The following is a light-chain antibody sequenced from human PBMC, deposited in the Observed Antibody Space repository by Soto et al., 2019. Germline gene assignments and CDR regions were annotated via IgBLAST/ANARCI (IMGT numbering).Light chain of an antibody. CDR1: SSDVGGYNY. CDR3: SSYTSSGTYV. CDR2: DAS. V-gene: IGLV2-14*01. J-gene: IGLJ1*01. Sequence: QSALANPGSLCGSPGQSITISCTGTSSDVGGYNYVSWYQQHPGKAPKLMIYDASNRPSGVSNRFSGSKSGNTASLTISGLQAEDEADYFCSSYTSSGTYVFGTGTKVTVL.